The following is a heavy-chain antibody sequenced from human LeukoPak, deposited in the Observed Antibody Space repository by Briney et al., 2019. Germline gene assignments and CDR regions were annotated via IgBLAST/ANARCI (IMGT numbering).Heavy chain of an antibody. Sequence: ASVKVSCKASGGTFSSYAISWVRQAPGQGLEWMGRIIPIFGTANYAQKFQGRVTITTDESTSTAYMELSSLRSEDTAVYYYARVVTDSSGYYFGYFDYWGQGTLVTVSS. CDR2: IIPIFGTA. CDR3: ARVVTDSSGYYFGYFDY. J-gene: IGHJ4*02. CDR1: GGTFSSYA. D-gene: IGHD3-22*01. V-gene: IGHV1-69*05.